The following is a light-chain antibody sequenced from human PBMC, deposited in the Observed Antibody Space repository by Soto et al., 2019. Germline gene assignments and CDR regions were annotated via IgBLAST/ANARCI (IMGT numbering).Light chain of an antibody. Sequence: EIVMTQSPATLSVSPGERATLSCRASQSVSSNLAWYQQKPGQAHRLLIYGASTGATGIPPRFSGSGSGTEFTLTISSLQSEDFAVYYCQQYNNWPPMYTFGQGTKLEIK. V-gene: IGKV3-15*01. CDR3: QQYNNWPPMYT. CDR2: GAS. J-gene: IGKJ2*01. CDR1: QSVSSN.